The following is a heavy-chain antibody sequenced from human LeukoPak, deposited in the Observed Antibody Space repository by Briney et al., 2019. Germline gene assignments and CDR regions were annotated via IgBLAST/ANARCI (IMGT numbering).Heavy chain of an antibody. CDR1: GFTFSSFS. V-gene: IGHV3-23*01. CDR2: LSTSGTAT. J-gene: IGHJ6*02. Sequence: PGGSLRLSCATSGFTFSSFSMNWVRQAPGKGLEWVSTLSTSGTATYYADSVKGRFTISRDNSQNTPYLQMNSLRAEDTAVYYCARVEYYYGSGSYYNDYYYYGMDVWGQGTTVTVSS. CDR3: ARVEYYYGSGSYYNDYYYYGMDV. D-gene: IGHD3-10*01.